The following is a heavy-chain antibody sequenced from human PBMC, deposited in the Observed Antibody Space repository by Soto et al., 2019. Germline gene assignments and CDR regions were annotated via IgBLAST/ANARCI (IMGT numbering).Heavy chain of an antibody. D-gene: IGHD3-22*01. J-gene: IGHJ5*02. CDR2: INPNSGGT. V-gene: IGHV1-2*02. Sequence: QVQLVLSGAEVKKPGASVKVSCKASGYTFTGYYMHWVRQAPGQGLEWMGWINPNSGGTNYAQKFQGRVTMTRDTSISTAYMELSRLRSDDTAVYYCARSPNEYYYDSKGGWFDPWGQGTLVTVSS. CDR1: GYTFTGYY. CDR3: ARSPNEYYYDSKGGWFDP.